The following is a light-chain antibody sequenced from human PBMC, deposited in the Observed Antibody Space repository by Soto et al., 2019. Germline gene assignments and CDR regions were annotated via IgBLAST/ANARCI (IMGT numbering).Light chain of an antibody. CDR1: SSNIGDNT. CDR2: RNN. J-gene: IGLJ2*01. Sequence: QTVVTQPPSASGTLGQRVTISCSGSSSNIGDNTVNWYRQLPGTAPRLLMYRNNQRPSGVPDRFSGSKSGTSASLAISGLQSEDEADYYCAAWDDSLTGPVFGGGTKVTVL. V-gene: IGLV1-44*01. CDR3: AAWDDSLTGPV.